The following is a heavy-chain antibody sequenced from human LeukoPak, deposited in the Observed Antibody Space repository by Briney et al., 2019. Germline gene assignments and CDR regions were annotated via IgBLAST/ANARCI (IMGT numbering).Heavy chain of an antibody. CDR1: GGSFSTYY. CDR3: ARGIVEPSV. Sequence: SETLSLTCAVYGGSFSTYYWSWIRQPPGKGLEWIGEINHSGSTNYNPSLKSRITISVDTSKNQFSLKLSSVTAADTAVYYCARGIVEPSVWGQGTTVTVSS. D-gene: IGHD1-26*01. CDR2: INHSGST. V-gene: IGHV4-34*01. J-gene: IGHJ6*02.